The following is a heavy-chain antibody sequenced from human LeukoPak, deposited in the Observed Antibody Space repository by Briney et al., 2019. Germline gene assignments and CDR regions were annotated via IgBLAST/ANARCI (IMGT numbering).Heavy chain of an antibody. D-gene: IGHD3-9*01. CDR2: ISSSGSTI. CDR3: ARADYDILTGYYFDY. Sequence: GGSLRLSCAASGFTFSDYYMSWIRQAPGKGLEWVSYISSSGSTIYYADSVKGRFTISRDNAKNSPYLQMNSLRAEDTAVYYCARADYDILTGYYFDYWGQGTLVTVSS. J-gene: IGHJ4*02. V-gene: IGHV3-11*01. CDR1: GFTFSDYY.